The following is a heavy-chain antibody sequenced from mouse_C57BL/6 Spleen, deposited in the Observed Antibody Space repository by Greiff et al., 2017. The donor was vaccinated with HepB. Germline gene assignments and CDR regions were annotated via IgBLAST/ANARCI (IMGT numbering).Heavy chain of an antibody. Sequence: QVQLKQPGAELVKPGASVKVSCKASGYTFTSYWMHWVKQRPGQGLEWIGRIHPSDSDTNYNQKFKGKATLTVDKSSSTAYMQLSSLTSEDSAVYYCAIYYGSSYVAWFAYWGQGTLVTVSA. CDR1: GYTFTSYW. CDR2: IHPSDSDT. CDR3: AIYYGSSYVAWFAY. J-gene: IGHJ3*01. V-gene: IGHV1-74*01. D-gene: IGHD1-1*01.